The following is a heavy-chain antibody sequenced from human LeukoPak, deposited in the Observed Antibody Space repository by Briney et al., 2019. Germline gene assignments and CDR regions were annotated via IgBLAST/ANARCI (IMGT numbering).Heavy chain of an antibody. Sequence: PGRSLRLSCAASGFTFSSYGMHWARQAPGKGLEWVAVISYDGSNKYYADSVKGRFTISRDNSKNTLYLQMNSLRAEDTAVYYCARPSDGHYAQGGYFDYWGQGALVTVSS. CDR2: ISYDGSNK. CDR1: GFTFSSYG. V-gene: IGHV3-30*03. D-gene: IGHD4-17*01. J-gene: IGHJ4*02. CDR3: ARPSDGHYAQGGYFDY.